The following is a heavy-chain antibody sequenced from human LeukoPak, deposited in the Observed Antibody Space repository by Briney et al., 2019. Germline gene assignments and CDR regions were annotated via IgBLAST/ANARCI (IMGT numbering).Heavy chain of an antibody. CDR3: ARDRSTTWTKTILVGGPLGY. D-gene: IGHD2-21*01. Sequence: GGSLRLSCAASGFTFSDYYMSWTRQAPGKGLEWVSYISSSGSTIYYADSVKGRFTISRDNAKNSLYLQMNSLRAEDTAVYYCARDRSTTWTKTILVGGPLGYWGQGTLVTVSS. CDR2: ISSSGSTI. V-gene: IGHV3-11*04. CDR1: GFTFSDYY. J-gene: IGHJ4*02.